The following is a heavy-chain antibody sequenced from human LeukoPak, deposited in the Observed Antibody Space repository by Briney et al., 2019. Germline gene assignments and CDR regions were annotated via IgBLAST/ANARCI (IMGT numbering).Heavy chain of an antibody. Sequence: RASVKVSCKASGYTITSYAMHCVRQAPGQRLEWMGWISGGNENTKYSQKFQGRVTITRDTSANTAYMELSSLRSDDTAVYYCANSGSYYYGMDVWGQGITVTVSS. CDR3: ANSGSYYYGMDV. D-gene: IGHD1-26*01. CDR2: ISGGNENT. CDR1: GYTITSYA. J-gene: IGHJ6*02. V-gene: IGHV1-3*01.